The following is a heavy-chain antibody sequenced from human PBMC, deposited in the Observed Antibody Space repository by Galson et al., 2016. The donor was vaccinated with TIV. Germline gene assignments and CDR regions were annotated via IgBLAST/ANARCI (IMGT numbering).Heavy chain of an antibody. CDR2: ISHDGEKK. J-gene: IGHJ4*02. CDR1: GFTFSIYV. Sequence: SLRLSCAASGFTFSIYVMHWVRQAPGKGLEWVAVISHDGEKKFYADSVKGRVTISGDDSKNTVYLQMNNLRAEDTAVYYCARWNDHGDRSYDYWGQGTLVTVSS. V-gene: IGHV3-30*03. CDR3: ARWNDHGDRSYDY. D-gene: IGHD4-17*01.